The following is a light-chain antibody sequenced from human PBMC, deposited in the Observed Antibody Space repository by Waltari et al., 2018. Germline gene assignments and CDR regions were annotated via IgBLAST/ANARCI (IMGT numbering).Light chain of an antibody. Sequence: QSALTQPASVSGSPGQSITISCTGSSTDLGSSTLVSWYQHHPDKAPNRHIYEGTDRPPGISHRFSGSQSGNTAALTIANLQAEDEADYYCFSYADGRSLVFGGGTKLTVL. J-gene: IGLJ2*01. V-gene: IGLV2-23*01. CDR2: EGT. CDR3: FSYADGRSLV. CDR1: STDLGSSTL.